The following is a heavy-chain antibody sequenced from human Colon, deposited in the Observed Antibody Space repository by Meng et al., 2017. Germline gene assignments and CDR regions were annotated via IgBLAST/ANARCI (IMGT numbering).Heavy chain of an antibody. D-gene: IGHD3-10*01. CDR1: GGSISSSSYH. V-gene: IGHV4-39*07. J-gene: IGHJ4*02. CDR2: IYYTGST. CDR3: TRGSGGSV. Sequence: QLQLQESGPGLGKPSETLPLTCTVSGGSISSSSYHWGWIRQPPGKGREWIGSIYYTGSTYYSPSLKSRVTISVDTSKNQFSLKLSSVTAADTAVYYCTRGSGGSVWGQGTLVTVSS.